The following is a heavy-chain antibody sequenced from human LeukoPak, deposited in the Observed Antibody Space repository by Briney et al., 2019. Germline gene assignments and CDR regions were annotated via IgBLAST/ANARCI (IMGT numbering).Heavy chain of an antibody. Sequence: NSSETLSLTCTVSGGSISSGNYYWGWIRQPPGKGLEWIGSISHSGSTYYNASLKSRVRISVDTSKNQFSLKLSSVTAADTAVYYCARVGPYYYDSSGSGGARWFDPWGQGTLVTVSS. CDR3: ARVGPYYYDSSGSGGARWFDP. J-gene: IGHJ5*02. CDR1: GGSISSGNYY. V-gene: IGHV4-39*07. CDR2: ISHSGST. D-gene: IGHD3-22*01.